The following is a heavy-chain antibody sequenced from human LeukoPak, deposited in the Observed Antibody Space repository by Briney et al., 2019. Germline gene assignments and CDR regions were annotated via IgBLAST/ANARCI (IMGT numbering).Heavy chain of an antibody. CDR1: VGSISSGGYY. J-gene: IGHJ5*02. D-gene: IGHD3-3*01. CDR2: IYYIGST. V-gene: IGHV4-31*03. CDR3: ARGRNPNYDFWSGYYSYNWFDP. Sequence: PSETLSLTCTVSVGSISSGGYYWSWVRQHPGKGLEWVGYIYYIGSTYYNPSLKSRVTISVDTSKNQFSLKLSSVTAADTAVYYCARGRNPNYDFWSGYYSYNWFDPWGQGTLVTVSS.